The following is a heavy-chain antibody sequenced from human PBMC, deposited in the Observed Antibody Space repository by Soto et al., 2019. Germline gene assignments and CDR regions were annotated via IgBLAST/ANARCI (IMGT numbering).Heavy chain of an antibody. D-gene: IGHD4-17*01. CDR2: IKSKIDGGTT. J-gene: IGHJ5*02. CDR1: GFTFNNAG. CDR3: TTDNSDYGDYNWFDP. Sequence: PGGSLRVSCAAAGFTFNNAGRSWVRQATGKGLEWVGRIKSKIDGGTTDYAAPVKGRFTISRDDSKNTVYLQMNSLKTEDTAVYYCTTDNSDYGDYNWFDPWGQGTLVTVSS. V-gene: IGHV3-15*01.